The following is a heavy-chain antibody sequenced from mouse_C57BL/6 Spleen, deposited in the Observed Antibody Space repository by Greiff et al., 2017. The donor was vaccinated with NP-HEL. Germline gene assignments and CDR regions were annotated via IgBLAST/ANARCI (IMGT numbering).Heavy chain of an antibody. D-gene: IGHD2-1*01. V-gene: IGHV1-78*01. CDR1: GYTFTDHT. CDR2: IYPRDGST. CDR3: AREPVTTFYYYAMDY. Sequence: QVQLQQSDAELVKPGASVKISCKVSGYTFTDHTLHWMKQRPEQGLEWIGYIYPRDGSTKYNEKFKGKATLTADKSSSTAYMQLNSLTSEDSAVYFCAREPVTTFYYYAMDYWGQGTSVTVSS. J-gene: IGHJ4*01.